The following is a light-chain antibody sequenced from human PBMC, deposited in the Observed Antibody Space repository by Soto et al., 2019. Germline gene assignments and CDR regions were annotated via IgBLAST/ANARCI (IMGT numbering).Light chain of an antibody. CDR1: QRISTW. CDR3: QQYKSYWT. Sequence: DIQMTQSPCTLSASAGDGVTTTCRASQRISTWLAWYQQKPGKAPKLLISDASSLETGVPSRFSGSGSGTEFTLTINRLQPDDFATYYCQQYKSYWTFGQGTKVDIK. J-gene: IGKJ1*01. CDR2: DAS. V-gene: IGKV1-5*01.